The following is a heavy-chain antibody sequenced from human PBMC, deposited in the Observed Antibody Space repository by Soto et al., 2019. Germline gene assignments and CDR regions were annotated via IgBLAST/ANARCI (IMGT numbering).Heavy chain of an antibody. V-gene: IGHV1-69*06. CDR1: GGTFSSYA. CDR3: AREGQYQLLYPNWFDP. D-gene: IGHD2-2*02. J-gene: IGHJ5*02. Sequence: GAAVKVSCKASGGTFSSYAISWVRQAPGQGLEWMGGIIPIFGTANYAQKFQGRVTITADKSTSTAYMELSSLRSEDTAVYYCAREGQYQLLYPNWFDPWGQGTLVTVSS. CDR2: IIPIFGTA.